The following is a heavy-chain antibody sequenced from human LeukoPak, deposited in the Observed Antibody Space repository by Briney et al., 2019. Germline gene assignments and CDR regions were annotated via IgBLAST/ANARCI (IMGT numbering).Heavy chain of an antibody. V-gene: IGHV4-59*01. J-gene: IGHJ4*02. CDR1: GGSISSYY. D-gene: IGHD3-10*02. CDR2: IYYSGNT. Sequence: SETLSLTCTVPGGSISSYYWSWIRQPPGKGLEWIGYIYYSGNTDYNPSLKSRVTISVDTSENQFSLKLNSVTAADTAVYYCARGDYYYVGPDYWGQGTLVTVSS. CDR3: ARGDYYYVGPDY.